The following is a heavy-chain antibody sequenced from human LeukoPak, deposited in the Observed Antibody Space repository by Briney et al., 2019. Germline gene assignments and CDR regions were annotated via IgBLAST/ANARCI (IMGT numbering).Heavy chain of an antibody. CDR2: IYHSGST. V-gene: IGHV4-30-2*01. CDR3: ARVSFQEGEFSH. Sequence: RASETLSLTCAVSGGSISSGGYSWSWIRQPPGKGLEWIGYIYHSGSTYYNPSLKSRVTISVDRSKNQFSLKLSSVTAADTAVYYCARVSFQEGEFSHWGQGTLVTVSS. CDR1: GGSISSGGYS. D-gene: IGHD3-16*01. J-gene: IGHJ4*02.